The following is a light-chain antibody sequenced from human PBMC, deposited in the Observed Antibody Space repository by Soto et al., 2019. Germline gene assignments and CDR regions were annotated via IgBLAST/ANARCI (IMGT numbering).Light chain of an antibody. V-gene: IGLV2-23*01. CDR2: EGS. Sequence: QSVLTQPASVSGSPGQSITISCTGTSSDVGSYNLVSWYQQHPGKAPKLMIYEGSKRPSGVSNRFSGSKSGNTASLTISGLQAEDEADYYCCSYAGGNVVFGGGTQLTVL. J-gene: IGLJ2*01. CDR3: CSYAGGNVV. CDR1: SSDVGSYNL.